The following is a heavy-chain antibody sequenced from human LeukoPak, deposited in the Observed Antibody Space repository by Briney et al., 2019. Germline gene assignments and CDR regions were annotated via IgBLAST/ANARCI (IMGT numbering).Heavy chain of an antibody. V-gene: IGHV1-2*06. D-gene: IGHD3-10*01. CDR2: INPNSGGT. CDR1: GYTFTGYY. J-gene: IGHJ4*02. Sequence: ASVKVSCKASGYTFTGYYMHWVRQAPGQGLEWMGRINPNSGGTNYAQKCQGRVTMTRDTSISTADMELSRLRSDDTAVYYCARSYYYGSEDYWGQGTLVTVSS. CDR3: ARSYYYGSEDY.